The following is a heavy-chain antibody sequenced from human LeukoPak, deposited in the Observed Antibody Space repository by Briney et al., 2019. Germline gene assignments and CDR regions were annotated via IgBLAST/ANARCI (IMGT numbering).Heavy chain of an antibody. V-gene: IGHV3-30*03. CDR3: ARAPITMVRGPHNYYFDY. D-gene: IGHD3-10*01. Sequence: GGSLRLSCAASGFNFSTYGMHWVRQAPGKGLEWVAVISYDGSNKYYADSVKGRFTISRDNSENTLYLQMNSLRAEDTAVYYCARAPITMVRGPHNYYFDYWGQGTLVTVSS. CDR1: GFNFSTYG. J-gene: IGHJ4*02. CDR2: ISYDGSNK.